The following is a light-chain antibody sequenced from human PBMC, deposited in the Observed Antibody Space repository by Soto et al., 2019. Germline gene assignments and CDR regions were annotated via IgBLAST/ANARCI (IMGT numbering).Light chain of an antibody. J-gene: IGLJ1*01. CDR1: SSDVGAYNY. CDR3: SSYTSRSTPYV. Sequence: QSVLTQPASVSGSPGQSITISCTGTSSDVGAYNYVSWYQQHPGKAPKLMIHDVSNRPSGISNRFSGSKSGNTASLTISGLQAEDEADYYCSSYTSRSTPYVFGTGTKVTVL. V-gene: IGLV2-14*01. CDR2: DVS.